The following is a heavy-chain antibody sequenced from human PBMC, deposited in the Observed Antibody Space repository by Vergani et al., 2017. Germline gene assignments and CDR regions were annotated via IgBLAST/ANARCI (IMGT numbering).Heavy chain of an antibody. J-gene: IGHJ4*02. CDR3: AKDVSSSSVRPLAY. D-gene: IGHD6-6*01. CDR1: GFTFNIYA. Sequence: EVQLLESGGVMVQPGGSLRLSCATSGFTFNIYAMSWVRQAPGKGLEWVSAISVNAISTYYADSVKGRFTISRDNSENTLYLQMNSLRAEDTAVYYCAKDVSSSSVRPLAYWGQGTLVTVSS. CDR2: ISVNAIST. V-gene: IGHV3-23*01.